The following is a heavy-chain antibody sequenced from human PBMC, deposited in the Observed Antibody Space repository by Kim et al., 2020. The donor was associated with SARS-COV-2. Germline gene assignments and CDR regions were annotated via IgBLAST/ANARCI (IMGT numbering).Heavy chain of an antibody. CDR1: GGSISSSNHY. CDR2: LYYSGTT. CDR3: ARDGNVDSSGWYNWFDP. J-gene: IGHJ5*02. Sequence: SETLSLTCTVSGGSISSSNHYWGWIRQPPGKGLEWIGSLYYSGTTYYNPSLKSRVTISVDTSKNQFSLKLSSVTAADTAVYYCARDGNVDSSGWYNWFDPWGQGPLVTVSS. V-gene: IGHV4-39*07. D-gene: IGHD6-19*01.